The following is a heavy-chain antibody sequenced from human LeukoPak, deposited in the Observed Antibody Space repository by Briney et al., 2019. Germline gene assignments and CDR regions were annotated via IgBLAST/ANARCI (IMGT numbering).Heavy chain of an antibody. J-gene: IGHJ4*02. Sequence: ASVKVSCKASGYTFTGYYMHWVRQAPGQGLEWMGWINPNSGGTNYAQKFQGRVTMTRDTSISTAYMELSSLRSEDTAVYYCARDDTMVRGVHNWGQGTLVTVSS. CDR2: INPNSGGT. V-gene: IGHV1-2*02. CDR3: ARDDTMVRGVHN. D-gene: IGHD3-10*01. CDR1: GYTFTGYY.